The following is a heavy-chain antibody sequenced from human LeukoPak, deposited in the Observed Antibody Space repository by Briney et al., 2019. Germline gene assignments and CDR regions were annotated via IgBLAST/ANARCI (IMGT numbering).Heavy chain of an antibody. Sequence: PGGSLRLSCAASGFTFSSYAMSWVRQAPGKGLEGVSAISGSGGSTYYADSVKGRFTISRDNSKNTLYLQMNSLRAEDTAVYYCAKSGGDFWSGSLRPTDYWGQGTLVTVSS. J-gene: IGHJ4*02. CDR1: GFTFSSYA. CDR3: AKSGGDFWSGSLRPTDY. V-gene: IGHV3-23*01. CDR2: ISGSGGST. D-gene: IGHD3-3*01.